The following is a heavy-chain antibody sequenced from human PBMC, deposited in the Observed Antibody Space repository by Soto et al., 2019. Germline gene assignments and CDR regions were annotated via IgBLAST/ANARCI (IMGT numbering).Heavy chain of an antibody. CDR2: ISYDGSNK. J-gene: IGHJ6*02. Sequence: PGWSLRLSCAASVFTFISYGMHWVRQAPGKGLEWVAVISYDGSNKYYADSVKGRFTISRDNSKNTLYLQMNSLRAEDTAVYYCAKDRSFPPEYYYYYGMDVWGQGTTVTVSS. CDR3: AKDRSFPPEYYYYYGMDV. V-gene: IGHV3-30*18. D-gene: IGHD2-21*01. CDR1: VFTFISYG.